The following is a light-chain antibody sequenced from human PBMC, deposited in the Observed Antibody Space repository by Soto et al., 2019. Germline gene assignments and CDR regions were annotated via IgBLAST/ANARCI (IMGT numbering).Light chain of an antibody. CDR3: AAWDDSLNGFV. CDR1: SSNIGSNT. CDR2: SDD. J-gene: IGLJ1*01. V-gene: IGLV1-44*01. Sequence: QSVLTQPPSASGTPGQRVTISCSGSSSNIGSNTIHWYQQLPGTAPKLLIHSDDKLPSGVPDRFSGSKSGTSGSLAIGGLQSGDEADYYCAAWDDSLNGFVFGAGTKVTVL.